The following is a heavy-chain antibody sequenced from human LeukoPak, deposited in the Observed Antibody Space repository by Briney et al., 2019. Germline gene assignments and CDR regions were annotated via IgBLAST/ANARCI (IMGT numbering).Heavy chain of an antibody. V-gene: IGHV3-23*01. CDR2: ISGSGDST. Sequence: SGGSLRLSCAASGFTFSTYVMNWVRQAPGKGLEWVSTISGSGDSTHYADSVKGRFTISRDNSKNTVYLQMNSLRAEDTAVYYCVPQETTVTTFWGQGTLVTVSS. D-gene: IGHD4-17*01. J-gene: IGHJ4*02. CDR3: VPQETTVTTF. CDR1: GFTFSTYV.